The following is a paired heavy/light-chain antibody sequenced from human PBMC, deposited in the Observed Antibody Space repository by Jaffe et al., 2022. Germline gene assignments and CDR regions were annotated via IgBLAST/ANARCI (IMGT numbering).Light chain of an antibody. CDR3: LQHKSFPLT. J-gene: IGKJ4*01. CDR1: QGISNY. V-gene: IGKV1-17*03. CDR2: ASS. Sequence: DIQITQSPSAMTASVGDRVTITCRASQGISNYLGWFQQKPGKVPKRLIYASSSLQRGVPSRFSGSGSGTEFTLTISSLQPEDFATYYCLQHKSFPLTFGGGTKVEIK.
Heavy chain of an antibody. J-gene: IGHJ4*02. CDR2: INPSSGST. Sequence: QVQLVQSGAEVKKPGASVKVSCKTSGYTFTSFYMHWVRQAPGQGLEWMGMINPSSGSTNFARKLQGRFTVTMDTSTNTVYMELSSLTSEDTALYYCARDLQSGSPPSDYWGQGTLVTVSS. D-gene: IGHD3-10*01. CDR1: GYTFTSFY. V-gene: IGHV1-46*01. CDR3: ARDLQSGSPPSDY.